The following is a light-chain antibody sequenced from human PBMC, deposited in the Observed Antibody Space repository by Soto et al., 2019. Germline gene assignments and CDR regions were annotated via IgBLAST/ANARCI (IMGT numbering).Light chain of an antibody. CDR1: QSVSSN. J-gene: IGKJ4*01. V-gene: IGKV3-15*01. CDR2: GAS. Sequence: EIVMTQSPATLSVSPGESATLSCRASQSVSSNLAWFQQKPGQAPRLLIYGASTRATGIPATFSGSGSGTDFTLTIRSLQSKDFAVYYCQQYSSWPLTFGGGTKVEIK. CDR3: QQYSSWPLT.